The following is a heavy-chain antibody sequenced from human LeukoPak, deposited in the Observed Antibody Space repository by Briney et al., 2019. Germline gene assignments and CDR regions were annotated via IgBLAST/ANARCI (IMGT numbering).Heavy chain of an antibody. CDR2: IIPILGIA. Sequence: SVKVSCKASGGTFSSYAISWVRQAPGQGLEWMGRIIPILGIANYAQKFQGRVTITADKSTSTAYMELSSLRSEDTAVYYCARGCYYGSGSYPLDYWGQGTLVTVSS. D-gene: IGHD3-10*01. CDR3: ARGCYYGSGSYPLDY. CDR1: GGTFSSYA. V-gene: IGHV1-69*04. J-gene: IGHJ4*02.